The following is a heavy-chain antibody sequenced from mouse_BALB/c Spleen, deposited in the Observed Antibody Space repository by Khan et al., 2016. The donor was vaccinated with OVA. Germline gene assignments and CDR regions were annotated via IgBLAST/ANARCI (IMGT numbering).Heavy chain of an antibody. D-gene: IGHD1-1*01. CDR1: GYSITSDYA. CDR3: ARSVTITTVVATDFDY. CDR2: ISYSGRT. J-gene: IGHJ2*01. V-gene: IGHV3-2*02. Sequence: EVQLQESGPGLVKPSQSLSLTCTVTGYSITSDYAWNWIRQFPGNKLEWMGYISYSGRTSYNPSLKSRIPITRDTSKNQFFLQLNPVTTEDTATYYCARSVTITTVVATDFDYWGQGTTLTVSS.